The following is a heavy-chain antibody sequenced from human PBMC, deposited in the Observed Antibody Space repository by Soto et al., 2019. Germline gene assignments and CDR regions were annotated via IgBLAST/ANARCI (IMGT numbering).Heavy chain of an antibody. D-gene: IGHD1-26*01. CDR1: GDSISNYY. J-gene: IGHJ4*02. V-gene: IGHV4-59*01. CDR2: IYYSGST. Sequence: SETLSLTCTVSGDSISNYYWSWLRQPPGKGLEWIGYIYYSGSTNYNPSLKSRVSISVDTSKNQFSLKLSSVTAADTAVYYCARGGWEHTHWGQGTLVTVSS. CDR3: ARGGWEHTH.